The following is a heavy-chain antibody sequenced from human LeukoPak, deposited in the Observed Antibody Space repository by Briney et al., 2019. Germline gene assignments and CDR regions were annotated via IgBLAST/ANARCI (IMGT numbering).Heavy chain of an antibody. CDR3: ARDGELVHYYYYYMDV. J-gene: IGHJ6*03. V-gene: IGHV1-18*01. CDR2: ISAYNGNT. Sequence: ASVKVSCKASGYTFTSYGISWVRQAPGQGLEWMGWISAYNGNTNYAQKLQGRVTMTTDTSTSTAYMELRSLRSDDTAAYYCARDGELVHYYYYYMDVWGKGTTVTISS. D-gene: IGHD1-26*01. CDR1: GYTFTSYG.